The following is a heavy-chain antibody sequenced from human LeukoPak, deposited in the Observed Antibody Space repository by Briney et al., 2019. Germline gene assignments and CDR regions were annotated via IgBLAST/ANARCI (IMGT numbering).Heavy chain of an antibody. CDR1: GGSFSGYY. CDR3: ARKMGRGPFDY. CDR2: INHSGST. J-gene: IGHJ4*02. V-gene: IGHV4-34*01. D-gene: IGHD5-24*01. Sequence: SETLSLTCAVYGGSFSGYYWSWIRQPPGKGPEWIGEINHSGSTNYNTSLKSRVTISVDTSKNQFSLKLSSVTAADTAVYYCARKMGRGPFDYWGQGTLVTVSS.